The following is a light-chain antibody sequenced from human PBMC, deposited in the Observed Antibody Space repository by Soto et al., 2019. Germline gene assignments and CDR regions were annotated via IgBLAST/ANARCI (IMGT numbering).Light chain of an antibody. Sequence: EVVLTQPPSTLALSPGQRSTLSCRPSRLVSSNLAWYQQKPGQTPRLLIYDASNRASGVPDRFSGSGSGTDFTLTISSLEPEDVAVYYCQQRSNSPLTFGGGTKVEIK. V-gene: IGKV3-11*01. J-gene: IGKJ4*01. CDR1: RLVSSN. CDR2: DAS. CDR3: QQRSNSPLT.